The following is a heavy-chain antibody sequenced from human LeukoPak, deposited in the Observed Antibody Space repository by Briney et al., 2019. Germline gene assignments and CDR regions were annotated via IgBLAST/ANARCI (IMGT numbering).Heavy chain of an antibody. D-gene: IGHD6-19*01. CDR1: GGTFSSYA. J-gene: IGHJ3*01. V-gene: IGHV1-8*02. Sequence: ASVKVSCKASGGTFSSYAINWVRQATGQGLEWMGWMNPNSGNTGYAQKFQGRVTMTRNTSISTAYMELSSLRSEDTAVYYCARADVYSSGLRFWGQGTMVTVSS. CDR2: MNPNSGNT. CDR3: ARADVYSSGLRF.